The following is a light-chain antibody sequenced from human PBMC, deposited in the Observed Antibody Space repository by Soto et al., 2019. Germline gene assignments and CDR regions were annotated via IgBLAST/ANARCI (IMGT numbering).Light chain of an antibody. V-gene: IGKV1-8*01. CDR3: QQYNNYWT. CDR2: AAS. J-gene: IGKJ1*01. Sequence: AIRMTQSPSSFSASTGDRVTITCRASQGISSYLAWYQQKPGKAPKLLIYAASTLQSGVPSRFSGSGSGTDFTLTISCLQSEDFATYYCQQYNNYWTFGQGAKVDIK. CDR1: QGISSY.